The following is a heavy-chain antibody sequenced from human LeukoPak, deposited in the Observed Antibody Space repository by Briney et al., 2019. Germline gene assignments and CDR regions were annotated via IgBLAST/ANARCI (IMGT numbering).Heavy chain of an antibody. J-gene: IGHJ5*02. V-gene: IGHV1-69*04. Sequence: EASVKVSCKASGGTFSSYAISWVRQAPGQGLEWMGRIIPILGIANYAQKFQGRVTITADKSTSTAYMELSSLRSEDTAVYYCARSYYDSSGYWWRFDPWGQGTLVTVSS. CDR3: ARSYYDSSGYWWRFDP. CDR2: IIPILGIA. D-gene: IGHD3-22*01. CDR1: GGTFSSYA.